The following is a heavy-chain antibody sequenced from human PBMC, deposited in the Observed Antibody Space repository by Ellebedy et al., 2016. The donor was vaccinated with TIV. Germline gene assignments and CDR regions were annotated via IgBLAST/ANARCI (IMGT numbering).Heavy chain of an antibody. CDR3: ASKRFGYSSTWYRGWYFDL. D-gene: IGHD6-13*01. J-gene: IGHJ2*01. CDR1: GFTVSSNY. CDR2: IYSGGDT. V-gene: IGHV3-53*01. Sequence: GESLKISCAASGFTVSSNYMSWVRQAPGKGLEWVSVIYSGGDTYYADSVKGRFTISRDNSNNTLYLQMNSLRAEATAVYYCASKRFGYSSTWYRGWYFDLWGRGTLVTVSS.